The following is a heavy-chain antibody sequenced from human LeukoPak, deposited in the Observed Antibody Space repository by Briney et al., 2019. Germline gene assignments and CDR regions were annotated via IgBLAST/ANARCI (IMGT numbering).Heavy chain of an antibody. CDR2: ISGSGDST. CDR3: ARDSYQDYYGRFDP. D-gene: IGHD3-10*01. CDR1: GFTFSDYA. Sequence: PGGSLRLSCAASGFTFSDYAMSWVRQAPGKGLEWVSTISGSGDSTYCADSVKGRFTISRDNSENTLYLQMNGLTAEDTAMYYCARDSYQDYYGRFDPWGQGTLVIVSS. J-gene: IGHJ5*02. V-gene: IGHV3-23*01.